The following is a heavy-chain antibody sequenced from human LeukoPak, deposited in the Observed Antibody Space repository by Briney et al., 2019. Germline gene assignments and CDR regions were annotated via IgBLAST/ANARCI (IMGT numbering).Heavy chain of an antibody. Sequence: GRSLRLSCAASGFTFSSYGMHWVRQARGKGLEWVAVIWYDGSNKYYADSVKGRFTISRDNSKNTLYLHMSSLGAEDTAIYYCAKTAPYYLDYWGQGALVTVSS. J-gene: IGHJ4*02. CDR1: GFTFSSYG. D-gene: IGHD5-18*01. CDR3: AKTAPYYLDY. V-gene: IGHV3-33*06. CDR2: IWYDGSNK.